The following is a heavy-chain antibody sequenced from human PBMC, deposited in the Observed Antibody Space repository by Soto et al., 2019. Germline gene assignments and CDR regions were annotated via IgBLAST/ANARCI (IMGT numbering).Heavy chain of an antibody. D-gene: IGHD3-16*02. CDR2: ISSSRSTI. J-gene: IGHJ6*02. CDR3: ARERDYVWASYPDRGEYYYDGMDV. CDR1: GFTFSSYS. V-gene: IGHV3-48*02. Sequence: EVQLVESGGGLVQPGGSLRLSCAASGFTFSSYSMHWVRQAPGKGLEWVSCISSSRSTIYYADSVKGRFTISRDNAKNSLYVKTNSLRDEDTAVYYCARERDYVWASYPDRGEYYYDGMDVWGQGTTVTVSS.